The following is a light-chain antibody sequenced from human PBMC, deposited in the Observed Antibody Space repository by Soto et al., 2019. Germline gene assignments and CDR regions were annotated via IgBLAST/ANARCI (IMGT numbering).Light chain of an antibody. CDR2: SAP. CDR3: QKYDSAPWT. Sequence: IQMTQSPSSLSASVGDRVTITCRASQGIRTYLAWYQQKPGKVPKLLIFSAPTLQSGVPPRFSGSGSGTDFTLTISSLQPEDVASYYCQKYDSAPWTFGQGTKVEIK. J-gene: IGKJ1*01. CDR1: QGIRTY. V-gene: IGKV1-27*01.